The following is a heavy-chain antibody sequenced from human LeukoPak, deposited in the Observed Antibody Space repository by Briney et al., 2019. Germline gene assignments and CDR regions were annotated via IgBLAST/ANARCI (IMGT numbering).Heavy chain of an antibody. CDR1: GGSISTYY. J-gene: IGHJ4*02. D-gene: IGHD1-26*01. V-gene: IGHV4-59*08. CDR2: IYSSGST. Sequence: SETLSLTCTVSGGSISTYYWSCIRQSPGKGLEWIGYIYSSGSTNSNPSLKSRVTISVDTSRNQFSLNLRSVTAADTAVYYCARHESAVGALFYWGQGTLVTVSS. CDR3: ARHESAVGALFY.